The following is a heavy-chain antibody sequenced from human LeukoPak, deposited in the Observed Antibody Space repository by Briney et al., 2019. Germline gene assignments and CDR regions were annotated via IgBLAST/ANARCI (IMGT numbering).Heavy chain of an antibody. V-gene: IGHV4-39*01. CDR2: IYYSGST. CDR1: GGSISSSSYY. J-gene: IGHJ4*02. D-gene: IGHD4-17*01. Sequence: PSETLSLTCTVSGGSISSSSYYWGWIRQPPGKGLEWIGSIYYSGSTYYNPSLKSRVTISVDTSKNQFSLKLNSVTAAEPAGYYCASPIGDYRSYLDSWGQGTLVTVSS. CDR3: ASPIGDYRSYLDS.